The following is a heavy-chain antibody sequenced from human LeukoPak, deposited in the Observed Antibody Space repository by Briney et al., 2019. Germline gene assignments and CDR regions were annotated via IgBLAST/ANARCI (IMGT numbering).Heavy chain of an antibody. CDR1: GYTFITYY. J-gene: IGHJ4*02. Sequence: EASVKVSCKASGYTFITYYIHWVRQTPGQGLEWMGVISPSGGATTYAQKFQGRVTMTGDTSTSTVYMELSSPRSEDTAVYYRARRVAIKPKYCFDSWGQGTLVTVSS. CDR2: ISPSGGAT. CDR3: ARRVAIKPKYCFDS. V-gene: IGHV1-46*01. D-gene: IGHD5-12*01.